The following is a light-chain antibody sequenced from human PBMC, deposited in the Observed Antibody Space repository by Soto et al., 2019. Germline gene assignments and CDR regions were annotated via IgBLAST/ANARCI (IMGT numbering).Light chain of an antibody. J-gene: IGKJ1*01. CDR1: QSVSSN. CDR2: GAS. Sequence: EIVMTQSPVTLSVSPGERVTLSCRASQSVSSNLAWYQQKPGQAPRLLIYGASSRATGIPDRFSGSGSGTDFTLTISRLEPEDFAVYYCQQYGSSPGTFGQGTKVDIK. CDR3: QQYGSSPGT. V-gene: IGKV3-20*01.